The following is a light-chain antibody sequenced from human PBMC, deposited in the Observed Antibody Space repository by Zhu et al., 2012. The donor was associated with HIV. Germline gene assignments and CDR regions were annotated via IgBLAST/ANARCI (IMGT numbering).Light chain of an antibody. J-gene: IGKJ1*01. V-gene: IGKV3-15*01. CDR3: QQYNNWPRT. Sequence: EIVMTQSPDTLSVSPGERATLSCRASQSVTNNFAWYQQKPGQAPRLLIYGASARATGIPARFSGSGSGTEFTLTISSMQSEDFAVYYCQQYNNWPRTFGQGTKVEIK. CDR2: GAS. CDR1: QSVTNN.